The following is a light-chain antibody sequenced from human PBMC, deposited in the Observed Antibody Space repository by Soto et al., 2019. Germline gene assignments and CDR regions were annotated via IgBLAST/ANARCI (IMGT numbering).Light chain of an antibody. CDR1: SSNIGAGYD. CDR2: GNS. Sequence: QSALTQPPSVSGAPGQRVTISCTGSSSNIGAGYDVHWYQQLPGTAPKLLIYGNSNRPSGVPDRFSGSKSGTSASLAITGLQAEDEADYYCQSYDSSLRLEVFGGGTKLTVL. V-gene: IGLV1-40*01. CDR3: QSYDSSLRLEV. J-gene: IGLJ2*01.